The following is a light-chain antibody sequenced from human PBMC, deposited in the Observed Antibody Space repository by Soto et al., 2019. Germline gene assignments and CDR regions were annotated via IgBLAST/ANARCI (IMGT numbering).Light chain of an antibody. J-gene: IGKJ1*01. Sequence: DIQMTQSPSSLSPSVGDRVTITCRASRSISDWLAWYQQKPGKAPDLLILDASNLKSGVSSRFSGSGSGTEFTLTISRLQPDDVATYYCLQYSSHSWTFGQGTKMDNK. CDR2: DAS. CDR3: LQYSSHSWT. CDR1: RSISDW. V-gene: IGKV1-5*01.